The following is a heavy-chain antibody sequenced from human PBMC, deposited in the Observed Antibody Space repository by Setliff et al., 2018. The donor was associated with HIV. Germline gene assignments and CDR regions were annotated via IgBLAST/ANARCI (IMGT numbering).Heavy chain of an antibody. Sequence: GGSLRLSCVVSGFTFSTYTMSWVRQAPGKGLEWVASISSSSSYISYKDSVKGRFTISRDNAKNSLYLQMNSLRAEDTAVYYCARPSLLGGDSTTPYDCWGQGTLVTVSS. CDR3: ARPSLLGGDSTTPYDC. V-gene: IGHV3-21*04. CDR1: GFTFSTYT. D-gene: IGHD2-2*01. CDR2: ISSSSSYI. J-gene: IGHJ4*02.